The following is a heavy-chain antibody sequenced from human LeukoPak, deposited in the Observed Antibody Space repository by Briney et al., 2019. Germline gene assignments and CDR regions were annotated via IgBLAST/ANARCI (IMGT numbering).Heavy chain of an antibody. V-gene: IGHV4-61*08. J-gene: IGHJ5*02. CDR3: ARQLGGNSGWFDP. D-gene: IGHD4-23*01. CDR1: GGSISSGGYY. CDR2: IYYSGST. Sequence: PSQTLSLTCTVSGGSISSGGYYWSWIRQPPGKGLEWIGYIYYSGSTNYNPSLKSRVTISVDTSKNQFSLKLSSVTAADTAVYYCARQLGGNSGWFDPWGQGTLVTVSS.